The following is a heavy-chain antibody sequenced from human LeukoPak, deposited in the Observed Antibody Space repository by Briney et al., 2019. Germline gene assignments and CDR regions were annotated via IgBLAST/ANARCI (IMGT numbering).Heavy chain of an antibody. D-gene: IGHD3-16*01. CDR2: ISRSGEST. Sequence: GSLRLSCAASGFTFSGFVMSWIRQAPGKGLEWVSSISRSGESTFYADSVRGRFTISRDNSKNTVSLQMESLRAEDTALYYCAKDYAVGSIDYWGQGTLVTVSS. CDR3: AKDYAVGSIDY. V-gene: IGHV3-23*01. CDR1: GFTFSGFV. J-gene: IGHJ4*02.